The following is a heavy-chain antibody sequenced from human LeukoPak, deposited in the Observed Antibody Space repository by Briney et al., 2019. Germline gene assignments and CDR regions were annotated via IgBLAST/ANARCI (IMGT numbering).Heavy chain of an antibody. Sequence: ASVKVSCKASGYTFTNYGISWVRQVPGQGLEWMGWISAYSSNTNYAQKLQGRVTMTRDTSTSTVYMELSSLRSEDTAVYYCARDLAVAGRVYDYWGQGTLVTVSS. CDR2: ISAYSSNT. CDR3: ARDLAVAGRVYDY. J-gene: IGHJ4*02. V-gene: IGHV1-18*01. CDR1: GYTFTNYG. D-gene: IGHD6-19*01.